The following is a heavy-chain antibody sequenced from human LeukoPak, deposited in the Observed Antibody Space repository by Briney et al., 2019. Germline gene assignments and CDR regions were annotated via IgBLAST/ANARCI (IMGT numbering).Heavy chain of an antibody. Sequence: ASVKVSCKASGYTFTGYYMHWVRQAPGQGLEWMGWITPNSGGTNSAQKFPGRVTMTRETSISTGYMELSRVRSDDTAVLLYARNQGARGGAFDIWGKRTMVTVSS. J-gene: IGHJ3*02. CDR3: ARNQGARGGAFDI. V-gene: IGHV1-2*02. D-gene: IGHD1-26*01. CDR1: GYTFTGYY. CDR2: ITPNSGGT.